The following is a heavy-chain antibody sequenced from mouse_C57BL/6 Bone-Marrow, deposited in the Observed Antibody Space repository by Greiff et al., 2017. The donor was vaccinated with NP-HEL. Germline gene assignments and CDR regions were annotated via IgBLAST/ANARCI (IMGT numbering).Heavy chain of an antibody. Sequence: VQLQQPGAELVMPGASVKLSCKASGYTFTSYWMHWVKQRPGQGLEWIGEIDPSDSYTNYNQKFKGKSTLTVDKSSSTAYMQLSSLTSEDSAVYYCARRGHYSNSFAYWGQGTLVTVSA. D-gene: IGHD2-5*01. V-gene: IGHV1-69*01. J-gene: IGHJ3*01. CDR3: ARRGHYSNSFAY. CDR2: IDPSDSYT. CDR1: GYTFTSYW.